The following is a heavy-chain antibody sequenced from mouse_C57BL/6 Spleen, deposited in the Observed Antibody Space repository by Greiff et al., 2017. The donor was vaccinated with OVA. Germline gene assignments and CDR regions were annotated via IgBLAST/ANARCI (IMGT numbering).Heavy chain of an antibody. Sequence: EVKVEESGGGLVKPGGSLKLSCAASGFTFSSYAMSWVRQTPEKRLEWVATISDGGSYTYYPDNVKGRFTISRDNAKNNLYLQMSHLKSEDTAMYYCAREPLYYASGGYFDVWGTGTTVTVSS. CDR3: AREPLYYASGGYFDV. CDR2: ISDGGSYT. V-gene: IGHV5-4*01. J-gene: IGHJ1*03. D-gene: IGHD1-1*01. CDR1: GFTFSSYA.